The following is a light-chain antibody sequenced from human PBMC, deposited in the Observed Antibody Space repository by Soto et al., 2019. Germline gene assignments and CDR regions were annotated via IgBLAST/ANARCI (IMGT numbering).Light chain of an antibody. CDR3: SSYTSSSLYV. V-gene: IGLV2-14*01. CDR2: DVS. J-gene: IGLJ1*01. Sequence: QSALTQPASVSGSPGQSITISCTGTSSDVGGYNYVSWYQQHPRKAPKLMIYDVSNRPSGVPNRFSGSKSGNTASLTISGLQAEDEADYYCSSYTSSSLYVFGTGTKVTVL. CDR1: SSDVGGYNY.